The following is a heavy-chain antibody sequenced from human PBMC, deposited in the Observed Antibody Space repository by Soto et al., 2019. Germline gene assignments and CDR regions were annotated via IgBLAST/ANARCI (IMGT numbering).Heavy chain of an antibody. CDR3: AARPYYYDSSGYLGY. V-gene: IGHV1-69*13. J-gene: IGHJ4*02. CDR2: IIPIFGTA. Sequence: SVKVSCKASGGTFSSYAISWVRQAPGQGLEWMGGIIPIFGTANYAQKFQGRVTITADESTSTAYMELSSLRSEDTAVYYCAARPYYYDSSGYLGYWGQGTLVTVSS. D-gene: IGHD3-22*01. CDR1: GGTFSSYA.